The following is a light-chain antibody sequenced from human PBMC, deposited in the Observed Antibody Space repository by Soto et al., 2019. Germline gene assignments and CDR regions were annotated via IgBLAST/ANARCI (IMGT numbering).Light chain of an antibody. J-gene: IGKJ1*01. V-gene: IGKV3-15*01. Sequence: EIVMTQSPATLSVSPGERATLSCRASQSVSDYLAWYQQTPGQPPRLLIYTASTRATGIPARFSGSGSGTEFTLTIRSLQSEDFAVYYCQQYSNWPRTFGQGTRVEIK. CDR1: QSVSDY. CDR3: QQYSNWPRT. CDR2: TAS.